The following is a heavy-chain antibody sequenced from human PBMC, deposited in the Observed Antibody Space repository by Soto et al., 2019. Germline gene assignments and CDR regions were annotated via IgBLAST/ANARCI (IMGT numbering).Heavy chain of an antibody. V-gene: IGHV3-48*02. D-gene: IGHD3-22*01. Sequence: GGSLRLSCAASGFTFSSYSMNWVRQAPGKGLEWVSYISSSSSTIYYADSVKGRFTISRDNAKNSLYLQMNSLRDEDTAVYYCAREPITVIGLSWFDPWGQGTLVTVSS. CDR1: GFTFSSYS. CDR2: ISSSSSTI. J-gene: IGHJ5*02. CDR3: AREPITVIGLSWFDP.